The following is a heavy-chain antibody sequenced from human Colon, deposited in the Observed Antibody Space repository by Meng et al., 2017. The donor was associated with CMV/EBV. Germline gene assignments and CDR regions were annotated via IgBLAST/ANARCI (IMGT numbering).Heavy chain of an antibody. J-gene: IGHJ4*02. V-gene: IGHV1-46*01. CDR3: ARDPMGRQWDFGY. D-gene: IGHD1-26*01. Sequence: ASVKVSCKTSGYTFTSYYIHWVRQAPGQGLEWMGTINPSGGSTTYAQRFLGRVTMTRDTSTTTVYMELTSLRSEDTAIYYCARDPMGRQWDFGYWGQGKRVTGSS. CDR2: INPSGGST. CDR1: GYTFTSYY.